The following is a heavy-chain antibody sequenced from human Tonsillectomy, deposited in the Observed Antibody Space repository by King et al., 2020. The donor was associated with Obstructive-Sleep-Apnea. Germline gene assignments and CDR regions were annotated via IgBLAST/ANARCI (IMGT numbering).Heavy chain of an antibody. CDR1: GGSISSYY. D-gene: IGHD1-1*01. CDR2: IYPSEST. Sequence: QLQESGPGLVKPSETLSLTCTVSGGSISSYYWSWIRQPAGKGLEGIGRIYPSESTDYNPSLKSRVTMSVDTSTNHFSLTLRSVTAADTAVYYCARDEAAPGHYFDYWGQGTLVTVSS. J-gene: IGHJ4*02. CDR3: ARDEAAPGHYFDY. V-gene: IGHV4-4*07.